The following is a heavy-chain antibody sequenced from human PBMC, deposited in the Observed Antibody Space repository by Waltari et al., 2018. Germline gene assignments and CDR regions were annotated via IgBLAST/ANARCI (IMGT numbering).Heavy chain of an antibody. V-gene: IGHV1-2*02. CDR2: INPVSGDT. CDR1: GYTFPGYY. Sequence: QVQLVQSGAEVKKPGASVKVSCQASGYTFPGYYVHWVRQAPGQGLEWMGWINPVSGDTKHPQKFQGRVTMTRDTSIDTVYMELTSLRSDDTAVYYCVRDGPEHTNSALLAYWYFDVWGRGTRVTVSS. J-gene: IGHJ2*01. CDR3: VRDGPEHTNSALLAYWYFDV. D-gene: IGHD1-1*01.